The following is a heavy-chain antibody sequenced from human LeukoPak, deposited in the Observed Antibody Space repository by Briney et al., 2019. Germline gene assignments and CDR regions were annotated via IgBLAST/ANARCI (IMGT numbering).Heavy chain of an antibody. D-gene: IGHD3-22*01. CDR2: MCGTAGCT. V-gene: IGHV3-23*01. CDR1: GLTFYMYA. J-gene: IGHJ5*01. Sequence: PGGSLRLSCQASGLTFYMYAMSWVRQAPGKGLEWVASMCGTAGCTFYPDSVKGRFTISRDNSKNVLYLRMNSLTAEDTAIYYCAKDRPNFHENSGHYYRRDGDSWGQGTLVTVSS. CDR3: AKDRPNFHENSGHYYRRDGDS.